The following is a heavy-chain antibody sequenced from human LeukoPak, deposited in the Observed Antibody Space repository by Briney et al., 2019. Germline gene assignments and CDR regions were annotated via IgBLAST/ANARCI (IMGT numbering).Heavy chain of an antibody. J-gene: IGHJ6*02. V-gene: IGHV3-7*03. D-gene: IGHD3-16*01. Sequence: XMXWARQXXXKGLELVASINHNGNVTYYVDSVKGRFTISRDNAKNSLYLQMSNLRAEDTAVYFCARGGGLDVWGQGATVTVSS. CDR1: X. CDR3: ARGGGLDV. CDR2: INHNGNVT.